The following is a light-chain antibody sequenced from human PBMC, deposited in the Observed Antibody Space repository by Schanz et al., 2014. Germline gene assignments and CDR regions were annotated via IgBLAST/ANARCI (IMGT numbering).Light chain of an antibody. Sequence: QSALTQPASVSGSPGQSITISCTGTSSDVGSYNLVSWYQQHPGKAPKLMIYEGSKRPSGVSNRFSGSKSGNTASLTISGLQAEDEADYYCCSYAGSRPAYVFGSGTKLTVL. CDR1: SSDVGSYNL. V-gene: IGLV2-23*01. J-gene: IGLJ1*01. CDR3: CSYAGSRPAYV. CDR2: EGS.